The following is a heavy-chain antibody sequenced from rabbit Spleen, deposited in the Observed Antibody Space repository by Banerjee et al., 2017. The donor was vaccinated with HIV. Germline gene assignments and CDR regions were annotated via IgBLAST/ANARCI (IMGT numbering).Heavy chain of an antibody. D-gene: IGHD2-1*01. V-gene: IGHV1S45*01. CDR2: IYGGDGSST. CDR1: GFSFSSSYY. J-gene: IGHJ6*01. CDR3: ARGSAAMTMVITGYYLSL. Sequence: QEQLVESGGDLVQPEGSLTLTCTASGFSFSSSYYMCWVRQAPGKGLEWIACIYGGDGSSTAYANWAKGRFTISKTSSTTVSLQMTRLTAADTATYFCARGSAAMTMVITGYYLSLWGPGTLVTVS.